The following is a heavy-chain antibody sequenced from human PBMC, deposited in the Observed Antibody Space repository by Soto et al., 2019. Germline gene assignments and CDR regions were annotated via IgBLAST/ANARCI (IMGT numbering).Heavy chain of an antibody. CDR1: GFTSVDYA. V-gene: IGHV3-23*01. CDR2: ISGTGART. J-gene: IGHJ4*02. Sequence: PGGSLRLSCAASGFTSVDYAMGWVRQAPGKGLEWVAAISGTGARTFYDDSVKGRFTISRDNSRSTLYLQMNSLRAEDTAVYYCARGPGGYYDSSSYPSNYFDYWGQGTLVTVSS. D-gene: IGHD3-22*01. CDR3: ARGPGGYYDSSSYPSNYFDY.